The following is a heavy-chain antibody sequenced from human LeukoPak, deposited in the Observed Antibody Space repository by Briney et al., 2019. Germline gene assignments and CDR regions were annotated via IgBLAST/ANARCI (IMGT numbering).Heavy chain of an antibody. V-gene: IGHV4-39*01. CDR2: IYDSGST. Sequence: SETLSLTCTVSGVSISSSSYHWDWIRQPPGKGLEWIGSIYDSGSTYYSPSLKSRVTISVDTSKNQFSLKLNSVTAADTAVYYCTRQVLHAAMDYWGQGTLVTVSS. CDR1: GVSISSSSYH. J-gene: IGHJ4*02. D-gene: IGHD5-18*01. CDR3: TRQVLHAAMDY.